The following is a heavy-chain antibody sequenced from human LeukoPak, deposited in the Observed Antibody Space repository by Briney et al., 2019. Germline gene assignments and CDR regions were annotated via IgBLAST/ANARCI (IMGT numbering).Heavy chain of an antibody. V-gene: IGHV3-23*01. J-gene: IGHJ4*02. CDR3: AKARPRSEAVAGRGGYFDY. CDR1: GYIFNIYD. Sequence: PGVSLRLSCAAWGYIFNIYDKSWARQARGKGLEGVSAISGSGCSTYCADSVKGRFTISRDNSKNTLYLQMNSLRAEDTAVYYCAKARPRSEAVAGRGGYFDYWGQGTLVTVSS. D-gene: IGHD6-19*01. CDR2: ISGSGCST.